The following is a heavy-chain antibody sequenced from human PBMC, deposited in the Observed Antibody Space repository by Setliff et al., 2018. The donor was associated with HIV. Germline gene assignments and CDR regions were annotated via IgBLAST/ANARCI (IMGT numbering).Heavy chain of an antibody. J-gene: IGHJ4*02. CDR3: ARGRSRYYYDGSGYYVDY. Sequence: SETLSLTCTVSGGSISGYYWSWIRQPPGKGLEWIGHIYYIGNTNYNPSLKGRVTLSVDTSKNQLSLKLSSVTAADTAVYYCARGRSRYYYDGSGYYVDYWGQGTLVTVS. V-gene: IGHV4-59*01. D-gene: IGHD3-22*01. CDR1: GGSISGYY. CDR2: IYYIGNT.